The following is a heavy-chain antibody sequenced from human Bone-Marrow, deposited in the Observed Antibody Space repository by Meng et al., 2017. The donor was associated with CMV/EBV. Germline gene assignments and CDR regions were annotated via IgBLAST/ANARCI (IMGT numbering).Heavy chain of an antibody. J-gene: IGHJ4*02. D-gene: IGHD1-26*01. CDR3: ARGWSGSYGD. Sequence: ETLSLTCAASGFTYSSFWMTWVRQAPGKGLEWVANIKEDGSEKYYVDSVKGRFTISRDNAKNSLYLQMNSLRAEDTAVYYCARGWSGSYGDWGRGTLVTVSS. V-gene: IGHV3-7*01. CDR1: GFTYSSFW. CDR2: IKEDGSEK.